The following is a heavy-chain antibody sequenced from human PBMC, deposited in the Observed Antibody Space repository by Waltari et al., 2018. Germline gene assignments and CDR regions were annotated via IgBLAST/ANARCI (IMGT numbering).Heavy chain of an antibody. Sequence: QVQLQQWGAGLLQPSETLSLTCAVYGGSFSGYYWGWLRQPPGKGLEWIGEINHSGKTNHNPSLRSRVTMLVDTSKSQFSLKLNSVTAADTAVYYCVRLEDCTGPGGNCYSGDSFAMDVWGQGTTVTVSS. CDR3: VRLEDCTGPGGNCYSGDSFAMDV. CDR1: GGSFSGYY. CDR2: INHSGKT. D-gene: IGHD2-8*02. V-gene: IGHV4-34*02. J-gene: IGHJ6*02.